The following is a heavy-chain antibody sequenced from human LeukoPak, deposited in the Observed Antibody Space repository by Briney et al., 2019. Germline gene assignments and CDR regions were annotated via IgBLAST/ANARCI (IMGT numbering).Heavy chain of an antibody. CDR2: IDYSGNT. CDR3: ARHVGYGNNWFDP. V-gene: IGHV4-59*08. Sequence: SETLSLTCTVSGGSISSYYCSWIRQPPGKGLEWIGYIDYSGNTKYNPSLKSRVTISVDTSKNQFSLELRSLTAADTAVYYCARHVGYGNNWFDPWGQGTLVTVSS. J-gene: IGHJ5*02. D-gene: IGHD5-18*01. CDR1: GGSISSYY.